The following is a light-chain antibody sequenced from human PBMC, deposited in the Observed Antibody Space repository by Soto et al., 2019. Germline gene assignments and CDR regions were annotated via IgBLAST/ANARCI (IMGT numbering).Light chain of an antibody. CDR2: DAS. Sequence: IVLTQSPGTLSLSPGEIATLSCRASQSVSSSYLDWYQQKPGHAPRLLIYDASSRPPGIPDRFSGSGSGTDFTLTISRLEPEDFAVYYCQQSATFGPGTKVDIK. J-gene: IGKJ3*01. CDR3: QQSAT. V-gene: IGKV3-20*01. CDR1: QSVSSSY.